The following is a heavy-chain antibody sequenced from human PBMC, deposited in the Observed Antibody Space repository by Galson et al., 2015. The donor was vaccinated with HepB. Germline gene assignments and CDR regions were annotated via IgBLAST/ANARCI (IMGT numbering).Heavy chain of an antibody. D-gene: IGHD2-2*01. CDR2: ISGSGHNT. J-gene: IGHJ3*02. CDR1: GFIFSNYI. Sequence: SGAEVKKPGESLRLSCAASGFIFSNYIMSWVRQAPGKGLEWVSSISGSGHNTYYADSVKGRFTISRDNSKNTLYLQMNSLRAEDTALYYCAKRGVIPAVYTFHIWGQGTMATVSS. CDR3: AKRGVIPAVYTFHI. V-gene: IGHV3-23*01.